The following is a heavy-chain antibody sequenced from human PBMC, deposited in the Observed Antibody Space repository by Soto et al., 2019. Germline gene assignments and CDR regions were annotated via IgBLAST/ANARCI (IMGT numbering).Heavy chain of an antibody. V-gene: IGHV3-23*01. J-gene: IGHJ4*02. Sequence: EVLLLESGGGLVQPGGSLRLSCAASGFTFSSYAMGWVRQAPGTGLEWVSSISGIGHSTYYADSVKGRFTISRDNSKNTLYLQMNSPRADDTSVYYCAKRIMSTIGHFDSWGPGTLVTVSS. CDR2: ISGIGHST. CDR3: AKRIMSTIGHFDS. CDR1: GFTFSSYA. D-gene: IGHD5-12*01.